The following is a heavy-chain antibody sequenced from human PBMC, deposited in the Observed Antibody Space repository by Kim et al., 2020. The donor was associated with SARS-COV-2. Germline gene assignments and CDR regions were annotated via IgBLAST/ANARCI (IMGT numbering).Heavy chain of an antibody. D-gene: IGHD2-15*01. V-gene: IGHV3-23*01. CDR2: CGSR. J-gene: IGHJ4*02. Sequence: CGSRYYADSVEGRFTMSRDNSKNTLYLQMNSLGAEDKDVYYWAKDRMVGDDWGQGTLVTVSS. CDR3: AKDRMVGDD.